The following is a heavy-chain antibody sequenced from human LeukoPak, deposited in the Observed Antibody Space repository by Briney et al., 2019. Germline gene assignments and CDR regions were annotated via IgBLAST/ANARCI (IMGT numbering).Heavy chain of an antibody. D-gene: IGHD6-13*01. CDR3: LKDRSGYSSGWYGRWNWFDP. CDR2: ISSNGGST. CDR1: GFTFSNYA. Sequence: GGSLRLSCSASGFTFSNYAMHWVRQAPGKGLEYVSAISSNGGSTYYADSVKGRFTISRDNSKNTLYLQMSSLRAEDTAVYYCLKDRSGYSSGWYGRWNWFDPWGQGTLVTVSS. V-gene: IGHV3-64D*06. J-gene: IGHJ5*02.